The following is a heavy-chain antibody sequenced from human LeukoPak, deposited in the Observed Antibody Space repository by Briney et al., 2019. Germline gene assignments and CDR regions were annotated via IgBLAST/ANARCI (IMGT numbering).Heavy chain of an antibody. J-gene: IGHJ4*02. D-gene: IGHD1-26*01. CDR3: ARDRYSGSYGY. V-gene: IGHV1-2*02. CDR2: INPNSGGT. CDR1: GNSLIDYY. Sequence: ASVKVSCKASGNSLIDYYIYWVRQAPEQGFEWMGWINPNSGGTNYAQKFQGRVTMSRDTSISTAYMELSRLRSDDTAVYYCARDRYSGSYGYWGQGTLVTVSS.